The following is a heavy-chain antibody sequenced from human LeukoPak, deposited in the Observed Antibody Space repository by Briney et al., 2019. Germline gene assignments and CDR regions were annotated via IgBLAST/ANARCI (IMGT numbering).Heavy chain of an antibody. V-gene: IGHV3-30-3*01. CDR3: ARNSDIRDY. CDR2: ISYDGSNK. J-gene: IGHJ4*02. D-gene: IGHD3-9*01. Sequence: GSLRLSCAASGFTFSSYAMSWVRQAPGKGLEWVAVISYDGSNKYYADSVKGRFTISRDNSKNTLYLQMNSLRVEDTAVYYCARNSDIRDYWGQGTLVTVSS. CDR1: GFTFSSYA.